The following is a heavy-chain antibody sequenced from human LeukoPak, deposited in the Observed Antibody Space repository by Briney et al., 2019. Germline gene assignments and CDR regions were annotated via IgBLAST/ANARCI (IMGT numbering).Heavy chain of an antibody. D-gene: IGHD3-10*01. CDR2: ISYDGSNK. CDR1: GFTFSSYG. CDR3: AKEDPGGWYFDL. Sequence: GGSLRLSCAASGFTFSSYGMHWVRQAPGKGLEWVALISYDGSNKYYADSVKGRFTISRDNSKNTLYLQMNSLRAEDTAVYYCAKEDPGGWYFDLWGRGTLVTVSS. J-gene: IGHJ2*01. V-gene: IGHV3-30*18.